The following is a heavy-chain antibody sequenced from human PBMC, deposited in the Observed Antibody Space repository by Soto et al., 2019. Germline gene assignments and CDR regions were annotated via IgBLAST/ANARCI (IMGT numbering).Heavy chain of an antibody. J-gene: IGHJ4*02. Sequence: QPGGSLRLSCAASVFTFSSYSMSLVRQAPGKGLECVSTIDVSGVSPTYADSVRGRFTVSRYNPKNTLYLQINRPRGEDTAVYYGAKDAPGSGWISAYWGPGTMVTVSS. CDR2: IDVSGVSP. D-gene: IGHD3-22*01. CDR3: AKDAPGSGWISAY. V-gene: IGHV3-23*01. CDR1: VFTFSSYS.